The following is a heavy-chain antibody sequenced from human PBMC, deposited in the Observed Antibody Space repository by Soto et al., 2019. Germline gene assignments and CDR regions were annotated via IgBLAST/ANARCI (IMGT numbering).Heavy chain of an antibody. CDR3: QRAPPAEVVAVAATFDY. Sequence: PGGSLRLSCAASGFTFSSYWMSWVRQAPGKGLEWVANIKQDGSEKYYVDSVKGRFTISRDNAKNSLYLQMNSLRAEDTAVYYCQRAPPAEVVAVAATFDYWGQGNLVTVS. J-gene: IGHJ4*02. CDR1: GFTFSSYW. D-gene: IGHD2-15*01. CDR2: IKQDGSEK. V-gene: IGHV3-7*02.